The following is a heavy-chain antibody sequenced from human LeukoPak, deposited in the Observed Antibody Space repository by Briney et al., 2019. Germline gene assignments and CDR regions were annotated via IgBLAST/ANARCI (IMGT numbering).Heavy chain of an antibody. V-gene: IGHV3-30*04. CDR1: GFTFSRYA. Sequence: GGSLRLSCAASGFTFSRYAMHWVRQAPGKGLEWVAIISYDGSNKYYADSVKGRFTISRDNSKNTLYLQMNSLRAEDTAVYYCAKDRLVGATLYYFDYWGQGTLVTVSS. D-gene: IGHD1-26*01. CDR2: ISYDGSNK. J-gene: IGHJ4*02. CDR3: AKDRLVGATLYYFDY.